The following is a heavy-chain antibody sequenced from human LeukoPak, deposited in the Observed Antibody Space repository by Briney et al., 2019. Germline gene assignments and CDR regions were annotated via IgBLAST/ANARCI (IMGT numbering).Heavy chain of an antibody. D-gene: IGHD1-1*01. CDR1: GGTFSSYA. CDR2: IIPIFGTA. CDR3: ARYRTGTTSRRWFDP. J-gene: IGHJ5*02. V-gene: IGHV1-69*05. Sequence: SVKVSCKASGGTFSSYAISWVRQGPGQGLEWMGSIIPIFGTANYAQKFQGRVTITTDESTSTAYMELSSLRSEDTAVYYCARYRTGTTSRRWFDPWGQGTRVTVSS.